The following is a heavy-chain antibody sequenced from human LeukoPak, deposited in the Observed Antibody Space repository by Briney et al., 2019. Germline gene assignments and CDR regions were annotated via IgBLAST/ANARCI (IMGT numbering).Heavy chain of an antibody. CDR3: ARHTAWGTPFDY. Sequence: SETLSLTCTVSGGSISSGGYYWSWIRQPPGKGLEWIGYISYSGCTNYNPSLKSRVTISVDTSKNQFSLKLSSVTAADTAVYYCARHTAWGTPFDYWGQGTLVTVSS. D-gene: IGHD1-26*01. V-gene: IGHV4-61*08. CDR2: ISYSGCT. J-gene: IGHJ4*02. CDR1: GGSISSGGYY.